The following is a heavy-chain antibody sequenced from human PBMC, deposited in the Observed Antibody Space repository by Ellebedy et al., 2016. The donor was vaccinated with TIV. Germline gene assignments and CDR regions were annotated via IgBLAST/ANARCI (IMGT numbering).Heavy chain of an antibody. J-gene: IGHJ4*02. Sequence: ASVKVSCKASGYTFTNHGISWVRQAPGQGLEWMGWISVHNGNANFAQKFRGRVTMTTDTSTGTAYMELRSLKPDDTAVYYCARPGGVVGNFDYWGQGTLVTVSS. CDR1: GYTFTNHG. CDR2: ISVHNGNA. V-gene: IGHV1-18*04. CDR3: ARPGGVVGNFDY. D-gene: IGHD3-3*01.